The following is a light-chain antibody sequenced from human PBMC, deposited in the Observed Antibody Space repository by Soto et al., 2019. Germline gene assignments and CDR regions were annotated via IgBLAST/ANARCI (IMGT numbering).Light chain of an antibody. CDR2: GAS. V-gene: IGKV3-15*01. J-gene: IGKJ1*01. CDR1: QSVSSN. CDR3: QQYSLWPKT. Sequence: EVVMTQSPVTLSVSPGDRATLSCRASQSVSSNLAWFQQKFGRAPRLLMYGASTRATDVPARFSGSGSGTEVNLNLSSRQSEDFAVYFCQQYSLWPKTFGQGTRVEIK.